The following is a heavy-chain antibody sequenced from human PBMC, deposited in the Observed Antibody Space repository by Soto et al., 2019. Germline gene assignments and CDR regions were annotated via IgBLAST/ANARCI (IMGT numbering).Heavy chain of an antibody. CDR3: AGGSGWVSAR. J-gene: IGHJ4*02. CDR2: IKDDGGDE. D-gene: IGHD6-19*01. V-gene: IGHV3-7*05. Sequence: EVQLVESGGGLVQPGGSLRLSCVDSGFTFSPFWMSWVRQAPGKALECVAIIKDDGGDELYLEAVRGRFRISRDNAKKFLFLAMDSLRVEDTVVYYCAGGSGWVSARWGQGTLVTVSS. CDR1: GFTFSPFW.